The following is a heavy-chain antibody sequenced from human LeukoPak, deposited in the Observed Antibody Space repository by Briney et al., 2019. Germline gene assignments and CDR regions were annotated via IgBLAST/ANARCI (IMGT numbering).Heavy chain of an antibody. V-gene: IGHV2-5*01. D-gene: IGHD3-22*01. CDR1: GFSLRNTGVG. CDR2: IYWNDDK. CDR3: AHRTPTYYYDSSGYYFRY. Sequence: SGPTLVKPTQTLTLTCTFSGFSLRNTGVGVGWIRQPPGKAPEWLALIYWNDDKDYRPSLKSRLTINKDSFKNQVVLTMNNMDPVDTATYYCAHRTPTYYYDSSGYYFRYWGQGTLVTVSS. J-gene: IGHJ4*02.